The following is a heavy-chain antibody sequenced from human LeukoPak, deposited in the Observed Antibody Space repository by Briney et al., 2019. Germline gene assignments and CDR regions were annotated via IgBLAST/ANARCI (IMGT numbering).Heavy chain of an antibody. J-gene: IGHJ4*02. CDR1: GFTFSSYA. CDR3: AKEAYRYDYVWGSYRPIDY. CDR2: ISGSGGST. Sequence: GGSLRLSCAASGFTFSSYAMSWVRQAPGKGLEWVSAISGSGGSTYYADSVKGRFTISRDNSKNTLYPQMNSLRAEDTAVYYCAKEAYRYDYVWGSYRPIDYWGQGTLVTVSS. D-gene: IGHD3-16*02. V-gene: IGHV3-23*01.